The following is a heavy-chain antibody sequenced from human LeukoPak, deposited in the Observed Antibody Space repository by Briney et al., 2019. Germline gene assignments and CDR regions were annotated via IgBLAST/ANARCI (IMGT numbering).Heavy chain of an antibody. J-gene: IGHJ4*02. CDR3: AKGKDC. V-gene: IGHV3-74*01. Sequence: PGGSLRLSCAASGFTFSSYWMHWVRQGPGKGLVWVSRISTDGSNTNYADSVKGRFTFSRDNAKNTLYLQMNSLRAEDTAVYYCAKGKDCWGQGTLVTVSS. CDR1: GFTFSSYW. CDR2: ISTDGSNT.